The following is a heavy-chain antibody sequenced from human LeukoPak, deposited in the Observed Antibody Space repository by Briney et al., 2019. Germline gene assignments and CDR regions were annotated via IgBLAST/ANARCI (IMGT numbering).Heavy chain of an antibody. V-gene: IGHV4-31*03. CDR3: ARDHSSGQIDY. CDR1: GGSISSVGYY. J-gene: IGHJ4*02. D-gene: IGHD6-19*01. Sequence: PSDTLSLTCTVSGGSISSVGYYWSWIRQHPGKGLEWIGYIYYSGSTFYNPSLKSRVTISVDTSKNQFSLKLSSVTAADTAVYYCARDHSSGQIDYWGQGTLVTVSS. CDR2: IYYSGST.